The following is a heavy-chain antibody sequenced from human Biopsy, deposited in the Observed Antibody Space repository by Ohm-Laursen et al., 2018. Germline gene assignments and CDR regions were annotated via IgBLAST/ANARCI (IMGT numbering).Heavy chain of an antibody. CDR2: INPTGGTT. J-gene: IGHJ6*02. CDR1: GYSFTKYY. CDR3: ARDETGSSVFGPYYYGMDV. Sequence: SVKVSCKSSGYSFTKYYINWVRQAPGQGLEWMGIINPTGGTTSYAEKFQGRVTLTRDTSTGTVYLELNSLIYEDTALYYCARDETGSSVFGPYYYGMDVWGQGTTVTVFS. V-gene: IGHV1-46*01. D-gene: IGHD3-9*01.